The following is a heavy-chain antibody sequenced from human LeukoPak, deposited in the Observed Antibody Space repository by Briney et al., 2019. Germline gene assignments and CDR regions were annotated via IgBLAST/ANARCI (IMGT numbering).Heavy chain of an antibody. J-gene: IGHJ4*02. CDR1: GFTFSRYA. CDR2: ISGSGGNT. CDR3: AKDLFAGDSVAGYFDY. V-gene: IGHV3-23*01. Sequence: GGSLRLSCAASGFTFSRYAMSWVRQAPGKGLEWVSIISGSGGNTNYADSVQGRFTISRDDSKNTVYLQMNSLSAEDTAVYYCAKDLFAGDSVAGYFDYWGQGTLVTVSS. D-gene: IGHD6-19*01.